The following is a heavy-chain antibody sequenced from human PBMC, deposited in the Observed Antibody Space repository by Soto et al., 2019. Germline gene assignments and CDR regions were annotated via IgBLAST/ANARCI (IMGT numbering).Heavy chain of an antibody. CDR3: ATPWNYYGSGGRPDAFDI. Sequence: ASVKVSCKVSGYTLTELSMHWVRQAPGKGLEWMGGFDPEDGETIYAQKFQGRVTMTEDTSTDTAYMELSSLRSEDTAVYYCATPWNYYGSGGRPDAFDIWGQGTMVTVSS. J-gene: IGHJ3*02. CDR2: FDPEDGET. CDR1: GYTLTELS. V-gene: IGHV1-24*01. D-gene: IGHD3-10*01.